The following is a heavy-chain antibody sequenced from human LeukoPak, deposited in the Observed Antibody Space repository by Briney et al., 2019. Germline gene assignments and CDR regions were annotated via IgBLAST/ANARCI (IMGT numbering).Heavy chain of an antibody. CDR1: GGTFSSYA. D-gene: IGHD5-12*01. Sequence: SVTVSCKASGGTFSSYAISWVRQAPGQGLEWMGGIIPIFGTANYAQKFQGRVTITADESTSTAYMELSSLRSEDTAVYYCARDREWLRLFDPWGQGTLVTVSS. V-gene: IGHV1-69*13. CDR2: IIPIFGTA. CDR3: ARDREWLRLFDP. J-gene: IGHJ5*02.